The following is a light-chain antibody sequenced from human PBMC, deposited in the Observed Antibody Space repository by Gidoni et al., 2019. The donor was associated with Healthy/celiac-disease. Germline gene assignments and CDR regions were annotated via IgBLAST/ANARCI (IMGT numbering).Light chain of an antibody. Sequence: IRMTQSPSSFSASTGDRVTITCRASQGISSYLAWYQQKPGKAPKLLIYAASTLQSGVPSRFSGSGSGTDFTLTISCLQSEDFATYYCQQYYSYPRTFXXXTKVEIK. CDR3: QQYYSYPRT. CDR2: AAS. V-gene: IGKV1-8*01. CDR1: QGISSY. J-gene: IGKJ1*01.